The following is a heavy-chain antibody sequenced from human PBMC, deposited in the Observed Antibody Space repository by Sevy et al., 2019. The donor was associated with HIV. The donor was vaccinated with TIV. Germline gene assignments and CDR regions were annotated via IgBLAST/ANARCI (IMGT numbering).Heavy chain of an antibody. J-gene: IGHJ5*02. CDR1: GLTFSNLW. CDR3: ARDPDWGALDR. V-gene: IGHV3-7*01. Sequence: GGSLRLSCEVSGLTFSNLWMTWVRQRPGKGLEWVGYINQDERHINLLDSVRGRFTISRDNAKNSLYLQMDSLRAEDTAIYYCARDPDWGALDRWGQGTLVTVSS. CDR2: INQDERHI. D-gene: IGHD7-27*01.